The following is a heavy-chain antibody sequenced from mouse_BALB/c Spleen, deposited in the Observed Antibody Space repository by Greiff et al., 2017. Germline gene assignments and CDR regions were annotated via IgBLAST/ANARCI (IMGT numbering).Heavy chain of an antibody. J-gene: IGHJ3*01. CDR3: ARRDYYGSSYVGWFAY. CDR1: GYTFSSYW. V-gene: IGHV1-9*01. Sequence: QVQLQQSGAELMKPGASVKISCKATGYTFSSYWIEWVKQRPGHGLEWIGEILPGSGSTNYNEKFKGKATFTADTSSNTAYMQLSSLTSEDSAVYYCARRDYYGSSYVGWFAYWGQGTLVTVSA. CDR2: ILPGSGST. D-gene: IGHD1-1*01.